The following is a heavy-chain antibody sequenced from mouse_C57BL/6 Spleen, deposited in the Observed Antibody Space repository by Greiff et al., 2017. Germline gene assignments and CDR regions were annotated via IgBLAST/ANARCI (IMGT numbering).Heavy chain of an antibody. D-gene: IGHD4-1*01. CDR3: TRNWDRNAMDY. CDR2: IDPETGGT. Sequence: VHLVESGAELVRPGASVTLSCKASGYTFTDYEMHWVKQTPVHGLEWIGAIDPETGGTAYNQKFKGKAILTADKSSSTAYMELRSLTSEDSAVYYCTRNWDRNAMDYWGQGTSVTVSS. CDR1: GYTFTDYE. V-gene: IGHV1-15*01. J-gene: IGHJ4*01.